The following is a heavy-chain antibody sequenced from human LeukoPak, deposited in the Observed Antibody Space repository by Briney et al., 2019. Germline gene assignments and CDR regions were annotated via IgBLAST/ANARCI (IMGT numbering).Heavy chain of an antibody. J-gene: IGHJ4*02. Sequence: GGSLRLSCAASGFTFSSYAMHWVRQAPGKGLEWVAVISYDGSNKYYADSVKGRFTISRDNSKNTLYLQMNSLRAKDTAVYYCARWTHYDILTGYYLSFDYWGQGTLVTVSS. CDR1: GFTFSSYA. V-gene: IGHV3-30-3*01. D-gene: IGHD3-9*01. CDR3: ARWTHYDILTGYYLSFDY. CDR2: ISYDGSNK.